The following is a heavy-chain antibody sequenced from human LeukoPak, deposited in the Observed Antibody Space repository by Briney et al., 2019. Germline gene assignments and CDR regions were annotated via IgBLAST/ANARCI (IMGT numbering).Heavy chain of an antibody. D-gene: IGHD3-10*01. CDR2: ISGSGGST. J-gene: IGHJ4*02. CDR3: ARVPKPDPYGSGSY. Sequence: GGSLRLSCAASGFTFSSYAMSWVRQAPGKGLEWVSAISGSGGSTYYADSVKGRFTISRDNSKNTLYLQMNSLRAEDTAVYYCARVPKPDPYGSGSYGGQGTLVTVSS. V-gene: IGHV3-23*01. CDR1: GFTFSSYA.